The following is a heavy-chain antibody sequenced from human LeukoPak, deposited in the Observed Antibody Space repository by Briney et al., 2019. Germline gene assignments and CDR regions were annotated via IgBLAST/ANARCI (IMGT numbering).Heavy chain of an antibody. V-gene: IGHV3-23*01. D-gene: IGHD7-27*01. CDR1: GFTFSSYA. CDR2: ISGSGGST. CDR3: AKTWGSKGRRDCYFDY. J-gene: IGHJ4*02. Sequence: PGGSLSLSCSASGFTFSSYAMSWVRQVPGKGLEWVSAISGSGGSTYYADSVKGRFTISRDNSKNTLYLQMSSLRAEDTAVYYCAKTWGSKGRRDCYFDYWGQGTLVTVSS.